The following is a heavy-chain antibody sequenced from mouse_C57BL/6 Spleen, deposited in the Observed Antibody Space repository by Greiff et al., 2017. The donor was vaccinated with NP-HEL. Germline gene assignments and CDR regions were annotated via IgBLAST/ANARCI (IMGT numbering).Heavy chain of an antibody. V-gene: IGHV1-26*01. D-gene: IGHD1-1*01. CDR2: INPNNGGT. CDR1: GYTFTDYY. Sequence: EVQLQQSGPELVKPGASVKISCKASGYTFTDYYMNWVKQSHGKSLEWIGDINPNNGGTSYNQKFKGKATLTVDKSSSTAYMELRSLTSEDSAVYYCAMPFYYGSSYEYFDVWGTGTTVTVSS. J-gene: IGHJ1*03. CDR3: AMPFYYGSSYEYFDV.